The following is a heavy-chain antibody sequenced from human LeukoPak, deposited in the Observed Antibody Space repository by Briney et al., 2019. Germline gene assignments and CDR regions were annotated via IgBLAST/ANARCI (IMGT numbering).Heavy chain of an antibody. CDR2: IYYSGST. J-gene: IGHJ4*02. D-gene: IGHD2-2*01. CDR1: GGSISGYY. V-gene: IGHV4-59*07. Sequence: TSDTLSLTCTVSGGSISGYYWSWIRQPPGKGLEWIGYIYYSGSTNYTPSLKSRVTISVDTSKNQFSLKLSSVTAADTAVYYCARGIYCTSSSCYYYFDYWGQGTLVTVSS. CDR3: ARGIYCTSSSCYYYFDY.